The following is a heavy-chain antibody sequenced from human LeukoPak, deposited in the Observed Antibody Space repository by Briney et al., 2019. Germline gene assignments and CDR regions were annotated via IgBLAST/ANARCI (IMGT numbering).Heavy chain of an antibody. D-gene: IGHD5-24*01. J-gene: IGHJ4*02. CDR2: IYTSGST. V-gene: IGHV4-61*02. CDR3: ARGRDGYKGNFDY. CDR1: GGSISSGNYY. Sequence: SETLSLTCTVSGGSISSGNYYWSWIRQPAGKGLEWIGRIYTSGSTNYNPSLKSRVTISVDTSKNQFSLKLSSVTAADTAVYYCARGRDGYKGNFDYWGQGTLVTVSS.